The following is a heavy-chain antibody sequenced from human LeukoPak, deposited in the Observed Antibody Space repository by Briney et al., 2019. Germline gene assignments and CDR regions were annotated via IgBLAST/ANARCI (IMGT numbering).Heavy chain of an antibody. CDR2: IWYDGSNK. J-gene: IGHJ4*02. CDR3: AREVVPAAVVDDYYFDY. D-gene: IGHD2-2*01. Sequence: GGSLKLSCAASGFTFSSYGMHWVRQAPGKGLEWVAVIWYDGSNKYYADSVKGRFTISRDNSKNTLYLQMNSPRAEDTAVYYCAREVVPAAVVDDYYFDYWGQGTLVTVSS. V-gene: IGHV3-33*01. CDR1: GFTFSSYG.